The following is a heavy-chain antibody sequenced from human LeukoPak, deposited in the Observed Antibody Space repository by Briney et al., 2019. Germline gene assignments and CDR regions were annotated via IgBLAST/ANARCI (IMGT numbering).Heavy chain of an antibody. Sequence: GRSLRLSCAASGFTFSSYGMHWVRQAPGKGLEWVAVISYDGSNKYYADSVKGRFTISRDNSKNTLYLQMNSLRAEDTAVYYCAKGTDTAMVFDYWGQGTLVTVSS. CDR2: ISYDGSNK. V-gene: IGHV3-30*18. CDR3: AKGTDTAMVFDY. CDR1: GFTFSSYG. D-gene: IGHD5-18*01. J-gene: IGHJ4*02.